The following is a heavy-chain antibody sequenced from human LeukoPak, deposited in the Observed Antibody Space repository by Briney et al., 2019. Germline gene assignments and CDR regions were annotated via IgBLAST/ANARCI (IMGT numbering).Heavy chain of an antibody. CDR3: ARDEAASPLNSFDY. Sequence: ASVKVSCKASAYTFTDYFMHWVRPAPGQGLEWIGWINPNSGSTKDAQKFQGRVTLSRDTSISTGYMELSSLRSDDTAVYYCARDEAASPLNSFDYWGQGTLVTVSS. V-gene: IGHV1-2*02. J-gene: IGHJ4*02. CDR1: AYTFTDYF. CDR2: INPNSGST. D-gene: IGHD6-13*01.